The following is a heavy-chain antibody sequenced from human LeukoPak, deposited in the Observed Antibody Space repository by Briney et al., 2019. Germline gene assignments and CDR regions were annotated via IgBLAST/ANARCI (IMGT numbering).Heavy chain of an antibody. D-gene: IGHD2-2*01. Sequence: GGSLRLSCAASGFTFSSYAMSWVRQAPGKGLEWVSAVSSSAGGRTYYADSVKGRFSISRDDSRNTVYLQMNSLRAEDTAVYYCASHDIVVVPVALGAFDIWGQGTMVTVSS. CDR3: ASHDIVVVPVALGAFDI. CDR2: VSSSAGGRT. J-gene: IGHJ3*02. CDR1: GFTFSSYA. V-gene: IGHV3-23*01.